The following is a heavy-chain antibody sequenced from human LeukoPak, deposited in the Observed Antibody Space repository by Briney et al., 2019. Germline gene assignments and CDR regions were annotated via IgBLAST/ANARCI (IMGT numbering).Heavy chain of an antibody. Sequence: SETLSLTCTVSGGSISSSSYYWGWIRQPPGKGLEWIGSIYYSGSTYYNPSLKSRVTISVDTSKNQFSLKLSSVTAADTAVYYCARHRAFDIWGQGTMVTVSS. CDR2: IYYSGST. V-gene: IGHV4-39*01. CDR3: ARHRAFDI. CDR1: GGSISSSSYY. J-gene: IGHJ3*02.